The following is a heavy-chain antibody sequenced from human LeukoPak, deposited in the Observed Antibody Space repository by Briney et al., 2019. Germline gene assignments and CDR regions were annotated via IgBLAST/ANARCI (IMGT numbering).Heavy chain of an antibody. Sequence: PGGSLRLSCAASGFNFPDYYMTWIRQAPGKGPEWLSYISGGSSDTSYADSVKGRFTISRDNSKNTLYLQMNSLRAEDTAVYYCARGYVSENASSGYYYPYYYYYYGMDVWGQGTTVTVSS. D-gene: IGHD3-22*01. CDR3: ARGYVSENASSGYYYPYYYYYYGMDV. CDR2: ISGGSSDT. V-gene: IGHV3-11*05. CDR1: GFNFPDYY. J-gene: IGHJ6*02.